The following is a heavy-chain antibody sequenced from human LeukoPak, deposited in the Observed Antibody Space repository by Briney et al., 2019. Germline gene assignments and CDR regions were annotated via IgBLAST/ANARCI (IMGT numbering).Heavy chain of an antibody. CDR3: ARDATLYDSRAYYYLW. D-gene: IGHD3-22*01. J-gene: IGHJ4*02. CDR2: IIPIFGTA. Sequence: SVKVSCKASGGTFSSYAISWVRQAPGQGLEWMGGIIPIFGTANYAQKFQGRVTITADESTSTAYMELTSLRSEDTAVYYCARDATLYDSRAYYYLWWGQGTLVTVSS. V-gene: IGHV1-69*13. CDR1: GGTFSSYA.